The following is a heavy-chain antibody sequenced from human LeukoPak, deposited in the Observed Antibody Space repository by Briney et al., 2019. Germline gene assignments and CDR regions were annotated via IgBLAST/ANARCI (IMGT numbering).Heavy chain of an antibody. CDR2: IKPNSGGT. J-gene: IGHJ4*02. D-gene: IGHD1-26*01. CDR1: GYTFTDYF. V-gene: IGHV1-2*02. CDR3: ARDGSGTYYGDY. Sequence: ASVKVSRKASGYTFTDYFIQWVRQAPGQGLEWMGWIKPNSGGTNYAQKFQGRVTMSRDTSISTAYMELSRLESDDTAVYYCARDGSGTYYGDYWGQGTLLTVSS.